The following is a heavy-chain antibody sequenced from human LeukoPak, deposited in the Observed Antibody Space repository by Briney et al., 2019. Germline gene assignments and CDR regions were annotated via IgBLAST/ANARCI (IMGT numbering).Heavy chain of an antibody. CDR3: ARFRGGSYNDY. CDR1: GGSISSYY. D-gene: IGHD1-26*01. J-gene: IGHJ4*02. Sequence: PSETLSHTCTVSGGSISSYYWSWIRQPPGKGLEWIGYIYYSGSTNYNPSLKSRVTISVDTSKNQFSLKLSSVTAADTAVYYCARFRGGSYNDYWGQGTLVTVSS. V-gene: IGHV4-59*01. CDR2: IYYSGST.